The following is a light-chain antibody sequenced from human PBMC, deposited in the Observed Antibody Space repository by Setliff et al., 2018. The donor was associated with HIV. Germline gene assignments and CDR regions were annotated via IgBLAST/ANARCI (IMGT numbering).Light chain of an antibody. CDR3: ASWGVGLKAWYV. V-gene: IGLV1-44*01. Sequence: QSVLTQPPSTSGTPGHRVNISCSGSHSNIGSNTVNWFQQFPGTAPNLLIYTNAQRPSGVPDRFAGSKSGTSASLAISGLQSEDEAEYYCASWGVGLKAWYVFGTGTKVTVL. CDR2: TNA. J-gene: IGLJ1*01. CDR1: HSNIGSNT.